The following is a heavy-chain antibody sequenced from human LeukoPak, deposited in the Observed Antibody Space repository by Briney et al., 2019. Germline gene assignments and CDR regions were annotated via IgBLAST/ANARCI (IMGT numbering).Heavy chain of an antibody. CDR2: ISYDGSNK. D-gene: IGHD1-26*01. CDR1: GFTLSSYA. Sequence: GRSLRLSCAASGFTLSSYAMHWVRQAPGKGLEWVAVISYDGSNKYYADSVEGRFTISRDNSKNTLYLQMNSLRAEDAAIYYCAKAFAFVGANFFDYWGQGTLVTVSS. CDR3: AKAFAFVGANFFDY. J-gene: IGHJ4*02. V-gene: IGHV3-30-3*01.